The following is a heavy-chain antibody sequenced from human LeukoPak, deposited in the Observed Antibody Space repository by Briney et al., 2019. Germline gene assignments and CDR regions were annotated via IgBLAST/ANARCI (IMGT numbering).Heavy chain of an antibody. D-gene: IGHD2-2*03. J-gene: IGHJ6*04. CDR1: GYSFTSYW. V-gene: IGHV5-10-1*01. CDR2: IDPSDSYT. Sequence: GESLKISCTGSGYSFTSYWISWVRQMPGEGLEWMGRIDPSDSYTNYSPSFQGHVTISADKSISTAYLQWSSLKASDTAMYYCARLDIVVVPAASSSMDVWGKGTTVTVSS. CDR3: ARLDIVVVPAASSSMDV.